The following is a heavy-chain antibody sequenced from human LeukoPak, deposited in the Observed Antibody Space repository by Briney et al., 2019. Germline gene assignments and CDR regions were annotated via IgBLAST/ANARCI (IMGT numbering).Heavy chain of an antibody. Sequence: ASVKVSCKASGYTFTGYYMHWVRQAPGQGLELMGWINPNSGGTNYAQKFQGRVTMTRDTSISTAYMELSRLRSDDTAVYYCAREYAATYYYGSGRGYYFDYWGQGTLVTVSS. CDR1: GYTFTGYY. V-gene: IGHV1-2*02. J-gene: IGHJ4*02. CDR2: INPNSGGT. CDR3: AREYAATYYYGSGRGYYFDY. D-gene: IGHD3-10*01.